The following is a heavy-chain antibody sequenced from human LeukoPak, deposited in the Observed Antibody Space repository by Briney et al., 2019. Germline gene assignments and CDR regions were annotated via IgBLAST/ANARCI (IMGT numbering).Heavy chain of an antibody. Sequence: KPGGSLRLSCAASGFIFSSYNMNWVRQAPGKGLEWVSFISSSSSYIYYADSVKGRFTISRDNAKNSLYLQMNSLRAEDTAVYYCAELGITTIGGVWGKGTTVTISS. D-gene: IGHD3-10*02. CDR1: GFIFSSYN. V-gene: IGHV3-21*01. CDR3: AELGITTIGGV. J-gene: IGHJ6*04. CDR2: ISSSSSYI.